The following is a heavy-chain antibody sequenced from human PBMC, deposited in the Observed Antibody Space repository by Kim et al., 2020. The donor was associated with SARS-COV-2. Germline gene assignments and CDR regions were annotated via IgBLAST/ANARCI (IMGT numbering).Heavy chain of an antibody. CDR2: IDPSDSYT. CDR3: ARLRPPVLLSSGRADAFDI. J-gene: IGHJ3*02. CDR1: GYSFTSYW. V-gene: IGHV5-10-1*01. D-gene: IGHD6-19*01. Sequence: GESLKISCKGSGYSFTSYWISWVRQMPGKGLEWMGRIDPSDSYTNYSPSFQGHVTISADKSISTAYLQWSSLKASDTAMYYCARLRPPVLLSSGRADAFDIWGQGTMVTVSS.